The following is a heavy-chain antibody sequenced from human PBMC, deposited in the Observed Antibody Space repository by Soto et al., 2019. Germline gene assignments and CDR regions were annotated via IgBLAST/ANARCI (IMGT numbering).Heavy chain of an antibody. CDR2: ISGSGGST. V-gene: IGHV3-23*01. CDR3: AKDWRHVLLWFGELLPHAFDI. Sequence: GGSLRLSCAASGFTFSSYAMSWVRQAPGKGLEWVSAISGSGGSTYYADSVKGRFTISRDNSKNTLYLQMNSLRAEDTAVYYSAKDWRHVLLWFGELLPHAFDIWGQGTMVTVSS. CDR1: GFTFSSYA. J-gene: IGHJ3*02. D-gene: IGHD3-10*01.